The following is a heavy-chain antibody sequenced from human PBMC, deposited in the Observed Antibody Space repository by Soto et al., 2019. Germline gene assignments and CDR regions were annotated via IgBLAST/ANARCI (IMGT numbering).Heavy chain of an antibody. CDR2: IRSSGSTI. CDR1: GCTCSSYE. V-gene: IGHV3-48*03. CDR3: ARARGSGSYGYYYYYYGMDV. J-gene: IGHJ6*02. D-gene: IGHD3-10*01. Sequence: QPGGSLRFPGAASGCTCSSYESNWVRQAPGKGLGWVSYIRSSGSTIYYADSVKSRFTISRDNAKNSLYQQMNSLRAEDTAVYYCARARGSGSYGYYYYYYGMDVWGQGTTVTVSS.